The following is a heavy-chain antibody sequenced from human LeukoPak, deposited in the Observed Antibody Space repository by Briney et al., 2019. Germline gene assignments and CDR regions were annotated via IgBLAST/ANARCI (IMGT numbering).Heavy chain of an antibody. CDR1: GFTFSIYS. D-gene: IGHD3-22*01. CDR3: AKGIQYYYDSSGTVDAFDI. V-gene: IGHV3-21*04. Sequence: PGGSLRLSCAASGFTFSIYSMNWVRQTPGKGLEWVSSISTSSSYRYYADSVKGRFTISRDNAKNSLYLQMNSLRAEDTALYYCAKGIQYYYDSSGTVDAFDIWGQGTMVTVSS. J-gene: IGHJ3*02. CDR2: ISTSSSYR.